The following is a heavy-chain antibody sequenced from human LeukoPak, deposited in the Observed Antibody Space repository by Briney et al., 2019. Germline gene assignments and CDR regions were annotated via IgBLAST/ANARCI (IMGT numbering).Heavy chain of an antibody. V-gene: IGHV3-66*04. J-gene: IGHJ6*02. Sequence: GGSLRLSCAASGFAVSANYMNWVRQAPGKGLEWVSVHYSGSTTYYADSVKGRFTISRDNSKNTLYLQMNSLRAEDTAVYYCARLPAHYYGMDAWGQGTTVTVSS. CDR1: GFAVSANY. CDR3: ARLPAHYYGMDA. CDR2: HYSGSTT.